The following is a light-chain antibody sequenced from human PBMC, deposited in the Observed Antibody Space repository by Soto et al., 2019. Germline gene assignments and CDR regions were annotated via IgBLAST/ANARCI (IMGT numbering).Light chain of an antibody. Sequence: ETVLTQSPGTLSLSPGERATLSCRASQSVSSNYLAWYQQKPGQAPSLLIYGGSTRATGVPDRFGGSGSGTLLTLTISRLEPEDFAVYYCQQYGSSPLTFGGGTKVDIK. J-gene: IGKJ4*01. CDR2: GGS. CDR3: QQYGSSPLT. V-gene: IGKV3-20*01. CDR1: QSVSSNY.